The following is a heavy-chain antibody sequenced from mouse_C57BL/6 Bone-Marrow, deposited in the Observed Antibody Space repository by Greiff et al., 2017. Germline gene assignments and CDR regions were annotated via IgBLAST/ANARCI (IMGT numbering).Heavy chain of an antibody. J-gene: IGHJ3*01. CDR2: IDPENGDT. V-gene: IGHV14-4*01. Sequence: VHVKQSGAELVRPGASVKLSCTASGFNIKDDYMHWVKQRPEQGLEWIGWIDPENGDTEYASKFQGKATITVDTSSNTAYLQLSSLTSEDTAVSYCTRISYWGQGTLVTVSA. CDR1: GFNIKDDY. CDR3: TRISY.